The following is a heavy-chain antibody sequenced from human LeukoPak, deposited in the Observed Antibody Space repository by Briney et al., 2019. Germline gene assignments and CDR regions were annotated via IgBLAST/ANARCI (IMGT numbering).Heavy chain of an antibody. D-gene: IGHD5-18*01. CDR2: IYPGDSDT. CDR3: AILGDTSMVD. Sequence: AESLKISCKGSGYIFTSYWIAWVRQMPGKGLEWMGIIYPGDSDTRYSPSFQGQVTISADKSISTSSLQWSSLTASATPMYYCAILGDTSMVDWGEGTLLTVSS. CDR1: GYIFTSYW. J-gene: IGHJ4*02. V-gene: IGHV5-51*01.